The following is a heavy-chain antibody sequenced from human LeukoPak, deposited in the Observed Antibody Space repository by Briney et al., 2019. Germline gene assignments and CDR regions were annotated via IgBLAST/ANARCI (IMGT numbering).Heavy chain of an antibody. CDR3: ATGDILTGSRDY. J-gene: IGHJ4*02. Sequence: GASVKVSCKVSGYTLTELSMHWVRQAPGKGLEWMGGFDPEDGETIYAQKFQGRVTMTEDTSMDTAYMELSSLRSEDTAVYYCATGDILTGSRDYWGQGTLVTVSS. CDR2: FDPEDGET. D-gene: IGHD3-9*01. CDR1: GYTLTELS. V-gene: IGHV1-24*01.